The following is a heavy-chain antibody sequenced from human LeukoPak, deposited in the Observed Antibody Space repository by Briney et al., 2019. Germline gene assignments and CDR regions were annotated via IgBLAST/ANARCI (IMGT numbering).Heavy chain of an antibody. J-gene: IGHJ4*02. CDR2: IIPIFGTA. Sequence: SVKVSCKASEGTFSSYAISWVRQAPGQGLEWMGGIIPIFGTANYAQKFQGRVTITTDESTSTAYMELSSLRSEDTAVYYCARGSFWSVPSAFDYWGQGTLVTVSS. CDR3: ARGSFWSVPSAFDY. V-gene: IGHV1-69*05. D-gene: IGHD3-3*01. CDR1: EGTFSSYA.